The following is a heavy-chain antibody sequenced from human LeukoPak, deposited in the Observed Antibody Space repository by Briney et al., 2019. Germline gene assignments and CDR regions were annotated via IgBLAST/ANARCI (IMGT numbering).Heavy chain of an antibody. Sequence: ASVKVSCKVSGYTLTELSMHWVRQAPGKGLEWMGGFDPEDGETIYAQKFQGRVTMTEDTSIDTAYMELSSLRSEDTAVYYCATSNVGYGLLSFDYWGQGTLVTVSS. CDR2: FDPEDGET. D-gene: IGHD5-18*01. CDR1: GYTLTELS. CDR3: ATSNVGYGLLSFDY. V-gene: IGHV1-24*01. J-gene: IGHJ4*02.